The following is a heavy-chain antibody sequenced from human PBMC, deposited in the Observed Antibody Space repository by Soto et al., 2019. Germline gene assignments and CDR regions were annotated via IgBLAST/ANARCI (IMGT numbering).Heavy chain of an antibody. CDR2: ISYDGSNK. D-gene: IGHD1-26*01. CDR1: GFTFSSYG. CDR3: ARGGNYVFDY. Sequence: GGSLRLSCAASGFTFSSYGMHWVRQAPGKGLEWVAVISYDGSNKYYADSVKGRFTISRDNAKNTLYLQMNSLRAEDTAVYYCARGGNYVFDYWGQGTLVTVSS. J-gene: IGHJ4*02. V-gene: IGHV3-30*03.